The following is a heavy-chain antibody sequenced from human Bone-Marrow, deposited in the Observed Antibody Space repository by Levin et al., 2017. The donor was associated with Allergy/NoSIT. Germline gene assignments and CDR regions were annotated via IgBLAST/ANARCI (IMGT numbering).Heavy chain of an antibody. D-gene: IGHD2-2*01. Sequence: GGSLRLSCAASGFTFSSYAMSWVRQAPGKGLEWVSAISGSGGSTYYADSVKGRFTISRDNSKNTLYLQMNSLRAEDTAVYYCAKAMARVVVVPRWFDPWGQGTLVTVSS. CDR2: ISGSGGST. V-gene: IGHV3-23*01. J-gene: IGHJ5*02. CDR1: GFTFSSYA. CDR3: AKAMARVVVVPRWFDP.